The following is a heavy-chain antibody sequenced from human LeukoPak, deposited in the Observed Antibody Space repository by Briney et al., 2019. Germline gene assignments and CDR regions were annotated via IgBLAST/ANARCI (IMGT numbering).Heavy chain of an antibody. V-gene: IGHV3-48*01. CDR2: ISSSSTI. CDR1: GFTFSSYS. D-gene: IGHD6-13*01. CDR3: ASRTAAGAAFYDY. Sequence: PGGSLRLSCAASGFTFSSYSMNWVRQAPGKGLEWVSYISSSSTIYYADSVKGRFTISRDNAKNSLYLQMNSLRAEDTAVYYCASRTAAGAAFYDYWGQGTLVTVSS. J-gene: IGHJ4*02.